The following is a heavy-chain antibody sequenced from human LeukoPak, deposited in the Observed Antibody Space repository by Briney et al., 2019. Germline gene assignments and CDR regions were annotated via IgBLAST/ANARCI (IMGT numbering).Heavy chain of an antibody. D-gene: IGHD3-16*01. V-gene: IGHV1-2*02. J-gene: IGHJ6*03. CDR1: GYTFTGYY. CDR3: ARDLGDRVGYYYYMDV. CDR2: INPNSGGT. Sequence: EASVKVSCKASGYTFTGYYMHWVRQAPGQGLEWMGWINPNSGGTNYAQKFQGRVTITTDESTSTAYMELSSLRSEDTAVYYCARDLGDRVGYYYYMDVWGKGTTVTVSS.